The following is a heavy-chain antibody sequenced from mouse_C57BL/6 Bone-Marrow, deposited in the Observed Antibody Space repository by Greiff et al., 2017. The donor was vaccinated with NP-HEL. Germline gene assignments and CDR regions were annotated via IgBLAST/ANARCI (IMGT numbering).Heavy chain of an antibody. CDR1: GYTFTDYY. D-gene: IGHD1-1*01. CDR3: ASKGLITAVGWYFDV. CDR2: INPNNGGT. Sequence: EVKLQQSGPELVKPGASVKISCKASGYTFTDYYMNWVKQSHGKSLEWIGDINPNNGGTSYNQKFKGKATLTVDKSSSTAYMELRSLTSEDSAVYSYASKGLITAVGWYFDVWGTGTTVTVSS. J-gene: IGHJ1*03. V-gene: IGHV1-26*01.